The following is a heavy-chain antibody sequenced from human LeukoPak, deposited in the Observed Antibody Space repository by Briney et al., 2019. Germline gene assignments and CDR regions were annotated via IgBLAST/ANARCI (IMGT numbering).Heavy chain of an antibody. CDR3: AKLVHDILTAYVFSYYFDY. Sequence: GGSPRLSCAASGFTFSSYAMSWVRQAPGKGLEWVSAISGSGGSTYYADSVKGRFTISRDNSKNTLYLQMNSLRAEDTAVYYCAKLVHDILTAYVFSYYFDYWLQGTLVTVSS. V-gene: IGHV3-23*01. D-gene: IGHD3-9*01. CDR2: ISGSGGST. CDR1: GFTFSSYA. J-gene: IGHJ4*02.